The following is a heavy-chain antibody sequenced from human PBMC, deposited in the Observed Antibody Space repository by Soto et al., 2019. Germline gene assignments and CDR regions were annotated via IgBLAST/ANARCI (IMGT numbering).Heavy chain of an antibody. J-gene: IGHJ6*02. CDR1: GGSISSYY. CDR2: IYYSGST. Sequence: PSETLSLTCTVSGGSISSYYWSWIRQPPGKGLEWIGYIYYSGSTNYNPSLKSRVTISVDTSKNQFSLKLSSVTAADTAVYYCARGGRAVAVYYYGMDVWGQGTTVTVSS. V-gene: IGHV4-59*01. D-gene: IGHD6-19*01. CDR3: ARGGRAVAVYYYGMDV.